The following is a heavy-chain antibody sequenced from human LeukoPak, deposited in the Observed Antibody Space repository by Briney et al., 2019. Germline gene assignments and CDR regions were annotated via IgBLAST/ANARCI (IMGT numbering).Heavy chain of an antibody. CDR3: ARGPHPSYYYDSSGYYLEGNYFDY. D-gene: IGHD3-22*01. J-gene: IGHJ4*02. Sequence: GASVKVSCKASGGTFSSYAISWVRQAPGQGLEWMGGIIPIFGTANYAQKFQGRVTITADESTSTAYMELSSLRSEDTAVYYCARGPHPSYYYDSSGYYLEGNYFDYWGQGTLVTVSS. V-gene: IGHV1-69*13. CDR2: IIPIFGTA. CDR1: GGTFSSYA.